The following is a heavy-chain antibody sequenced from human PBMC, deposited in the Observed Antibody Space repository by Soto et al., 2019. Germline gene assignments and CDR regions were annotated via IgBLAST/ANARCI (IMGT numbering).Heavy chain of an antibody. V-gene: IGHV3-30*18. CDR3: AKAEVDYGDSLDY. Sequence: GGSLRLSCAASGFTFSSYGMHWVRQAPGKGLEWVAVISYDGSNKYYADSVKGRFTISRDSSKNTLYLQMNSLRAEDTAVYYCAKAEVDYGDSLDYWGQGTRGTVSS. D-gene: IGHD4-17*01. J-gene: IGHJ4*02. CDR2: ISYDGSNK. CDR1: GFTFSSYG.